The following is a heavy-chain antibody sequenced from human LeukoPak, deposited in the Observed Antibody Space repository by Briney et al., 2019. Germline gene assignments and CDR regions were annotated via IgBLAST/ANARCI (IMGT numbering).Heavy chain of an antibody. D-gene: IGHD6-13*01. CDR3: ARAQGSSWYYFDY. CDR1: GFTFSSYW. Sequence: GGSLRLSCATSGFTFSSYWMHWVRQAPGKGLVWVSRINSDGSSTSYADSVKGRFTISRDNAKNTLYLQMNSLRAEDTAVYYCARAQGSSWYYFDYWGQGTLVTVSS. V-gene: IGHV3-74*01. J-gene: IGHJ4*02. CDR2: INSDGSST.